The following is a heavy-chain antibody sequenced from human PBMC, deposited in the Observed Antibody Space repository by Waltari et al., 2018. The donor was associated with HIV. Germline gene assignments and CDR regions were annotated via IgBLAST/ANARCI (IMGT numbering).Heavy chain of an antibody. Sequence: EVQLVESGGGLIQPGGSLRLSCAASEFTPSSNSTNGVPRAPGKGLEWVSIIYSGGSTYYADSVKGRFTISRDNSKNTLYLQMKRLRAEDTAVYYCARVAPDGVGATGPFENWGQGTLVTVSS. CDR3: ARVAPDGVGATGPFEN. D-gene: IGHD1-26*01. CDR2: IYSGGST. CDR1: EFTPSSNS. J-gene: IGHJ4*02. V-gene: IGHV3-53*01.